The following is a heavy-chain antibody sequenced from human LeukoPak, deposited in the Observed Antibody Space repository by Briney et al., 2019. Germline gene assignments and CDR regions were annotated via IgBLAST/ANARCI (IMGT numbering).Heavy chain of an antibody. CDR2: IHYSGNT. CDR3: ARLGAGPTYYDFWSGYSSFYFDY. V-gene: IGHV4-39*01. J-gene: IGHJ4*02. Sequence: SETLSLTCTVSGGSTSSSNYYWGWIRQPPGKGLEWIGGIHYSGNTYYNPSLKSRVAISVDTSKNQFSLKLSSVTAADTAVYYCARLGAGPTYYDFWSGYSSFYFDYWGQGTLVTVSS. CDR1: GGSTSSSNYY. D-gene: IGHD3-3*01.